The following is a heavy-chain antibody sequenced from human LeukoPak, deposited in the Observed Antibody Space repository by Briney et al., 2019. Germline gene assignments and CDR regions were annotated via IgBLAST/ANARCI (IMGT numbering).Heavy chain of an antibody. CDR2: IWYDGNNK. V-gene: IGHV3-33*01. CDR1: GFNFSTYA. CDR3: GRGVSSTSYYGMDV. Sequence: PGGSLRLSCAASGFNFSTYAMHWVRQAPGKGLAWVALIWYDGNNKYYADSVKGRFTISRDKSKNTLYLQMNSLRAEDSAAYYCGRGVSSTSYYGMDVWGQGTTVTVSS. D-gene: IGHD2-2*01. J-gene: IGHJ6*02.